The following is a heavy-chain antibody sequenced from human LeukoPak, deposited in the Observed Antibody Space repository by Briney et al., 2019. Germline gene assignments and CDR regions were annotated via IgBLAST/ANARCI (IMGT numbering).Heavy chain of an antibody. Sequence: ASVKVSCKPSGGTFGSYAISWVRQAPGQGLEWVGGIIPLFGAPLYAQEFQGRVTITADERTSTVYMDLSSLRSDDTAVYYCARDEEKAAGSLWGQGTPVIVSS. CDR2: IIPLFGAP. CDR1: GGTFGSYA. V-gene: IGHV1-69*13. J-gene: IGHJ4*02. CDR3: ARDEEKAAGSL. D-gene: IGHD6-13*01.